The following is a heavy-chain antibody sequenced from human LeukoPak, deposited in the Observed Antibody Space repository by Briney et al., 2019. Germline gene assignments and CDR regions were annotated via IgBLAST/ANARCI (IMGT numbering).Heavy chain of an antibody. CDR3: ARGDDGSSYYYYYMDV. Sequence: GGSLRLSCAASGFTFSSYTMHWVRQAPGKGLEWVANIKQDGSEKYYVDSVKGRFTISRDNAKNSLYLQMNSLRAEDTAVYYCARGDDGSSYYYYYMDVWGKGTTVTVSS. J-gene: IGHJ6*03. D-gene: IGHD6-6*01. V-gene: IGHV3-7*01. CDR2: IKQDGSEK. CDR1: GFTFSSYT.